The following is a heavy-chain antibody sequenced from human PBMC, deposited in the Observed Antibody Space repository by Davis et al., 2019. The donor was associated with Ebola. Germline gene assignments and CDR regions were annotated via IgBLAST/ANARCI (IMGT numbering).Heavy chain of an antibody. V-gene: IGHV3-33*08. CDR1: GFTFSRYG. J-gene: IGHJ4*02. Sequence: PGGSLRLSCAASGFTFSRYGMHWVRQAPGKGPEWLTYIFFDGSETFYADSVKGRFTISRDNSKNTLYLQMDSLRVEDTAIYYCARDAFSLSRYDTEDHWGQGTLVTVSS. CDR2: IFFDGSET. CDR3: ARDAFSLSRYDTEDH. D-gene: IGHD3-9*01.